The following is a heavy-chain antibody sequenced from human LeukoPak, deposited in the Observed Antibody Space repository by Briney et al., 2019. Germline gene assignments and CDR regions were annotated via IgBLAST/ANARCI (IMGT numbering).Heavy chain of an antibody. CDR3: ARGAHLITMVLGSRVEYFQH. CDR1: GGSFSGYY. D-gene: IGHD3-10*01. V-gene: IGHV4-34*01. CDR2: INHSGST. J-gene: IGHJ1*01. Sequence: SETLSLTCAVYGGSFSGYYWSWIRQPPGKGLEWIGEINHSGSTNYNPSPKSRVTISVDTSKNQFSLKLSSVTAADTAVYYCARGAHLITMVLGSRVEYFQHWGQGTLVTVSS.